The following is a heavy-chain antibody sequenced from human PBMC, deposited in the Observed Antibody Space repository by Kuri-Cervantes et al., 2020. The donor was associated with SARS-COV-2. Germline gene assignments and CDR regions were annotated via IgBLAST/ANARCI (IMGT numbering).Heavy chain of an antibody. CDR3: ARRSYYYDSSGYPQYYFDY. CDR2: IYYSGST. D-gene: IGHD3-22*01. CDR1: GGSISSSSYY. V-gene: IGHV4-39*01. J-gene: IGHJ4*02. Sequence: SETLSLTCTVSGGSISSSSYYWGWIRQPPGKGLEWIGSIYYSGSTYYNPSLKSRVTISVDTSKNQFSLKLSSVTAADTAVYYCARRSYYYDSSGYPQYYFDYWGQGTPVTVSS.